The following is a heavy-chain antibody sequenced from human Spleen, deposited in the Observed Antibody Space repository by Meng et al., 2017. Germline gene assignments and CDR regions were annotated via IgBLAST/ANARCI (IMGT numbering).Heavy chain of an antibody. CDR2: IHYSGST. Sequence: QVQLRESGPGLLKPSGTLSLTCAVSGDSISSNTWWSWVRQPPGKGLEWIGSIHYSGSTYHTPSLKSRVTMSVDTSRDQFSLNLRSVTAADTAVYYCGRHRRYYDNRIDYWGQGTLVTVSS. J-gene: IGHJ4*02. V-gene: IGHV4-4*02. CDR3: GRHRRYYDNRIDY. D-gene: IGHD3-22*01. CDR1: GDSISSNTW.